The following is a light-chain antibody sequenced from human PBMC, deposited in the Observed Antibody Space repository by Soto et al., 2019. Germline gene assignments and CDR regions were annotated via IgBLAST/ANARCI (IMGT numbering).Light chain of an antibody. CDR1: SSDVGSYEF. J-gene: IGLJ1*01. CDR2: EGS. Sequence: QSVLTQPASVSESPGQSITISCTGTSSDVGSYEFVSWYQQYPGKAPKLMIYEGSKRPSGVSDRFSGSKSGNTASLTISGLQAEDEAVYFCCSYAGGSNVFGAGTKVTVL. V-gene: IGLV2-23*03. CDR3: CSYAGGSNV.